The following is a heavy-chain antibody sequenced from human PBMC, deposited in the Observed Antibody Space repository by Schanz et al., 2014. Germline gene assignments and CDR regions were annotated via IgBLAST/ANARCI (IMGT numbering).Heavy chain of an antibody. CDR3: ARIGGSVFDY. Sequence: VQLVDSGGGLVKPGGSLRLSCTASGFPFSDYFMAWIRQPPGRGLEWVSYIGNGGVTIYYADSVKGRFTISRDNSKNSLYLQMNSLRAEDTAVYYCARIGGSVFDYWGQGTLLTVSS. J-gene: IGHJ4*02. V-gene: IGHV3-11*01. CDR1: GFPFSDYF. D-gene: IGHD3-10*01. CDR2: IGNGGVTI.